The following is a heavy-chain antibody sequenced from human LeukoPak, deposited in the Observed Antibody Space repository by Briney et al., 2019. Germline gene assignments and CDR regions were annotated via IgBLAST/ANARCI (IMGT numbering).Heavy chain of an antibody. CDR2: ISSSSSYI. J-gene: IGHJ2*01. V-gene: IGHV3-21*01. Sequence: GGSLRLSCAASGFTFSSYSMNWVRQAPGKGLEWVSSISSSSSYIYYADSVKGRFTISRDNAKNSLYLQMNSLRAEDTAVYYCARDLLIGDWYFDLWGRGTLVTVSS. CDR3: ARDLLIGDWYFDL. CDR1: GFTFSSYS. D-gene: IGHD2-21*01.